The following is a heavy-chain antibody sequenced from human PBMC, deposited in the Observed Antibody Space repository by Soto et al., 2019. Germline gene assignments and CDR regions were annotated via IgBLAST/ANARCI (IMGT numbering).Heavy chain of an antibody. V-gene: IGHV1-69*02. CDR3: ASAYYYDSSGYYIYYGMDV. D-gene: IGHD3-22*01. Sequence: SVKVSCKASGGTFSSYTISWVRQAPGQGLEWMGRINPIRGIANYAQKFQGRVTMTRDKSTSTVYMELSSLRSEDTAVYYCASAYYYDSSGYYIYYGMDVWGQGTTVTVSS. CDR2: INPIRGIA. J-gene: IGHJ6*02. CDR1: GGTFSSYT.